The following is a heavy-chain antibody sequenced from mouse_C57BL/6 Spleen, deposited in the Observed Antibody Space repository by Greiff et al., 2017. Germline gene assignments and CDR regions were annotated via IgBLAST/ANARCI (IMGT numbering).Heavy chain of an antibody. CDR1: GYTFTSYW. Sequence: QVQLQQSGAELAKPGASVKLSCKASGYTFTSYWMHWVKQRPGQGLEWIGYINPSSGYTKYNQKFKDKATLTADKSSSTAYMQLSSLTYEDSAVYYCARGITTVVAPPLDWGQGTLVTVSA. D-gene: IGHD1-1*01. J-gene: IGHJ3*01. CDR2: INPSSGYT. CDR3: ARGITTVVAPPLD. V-gene: IGHV1-7*01.